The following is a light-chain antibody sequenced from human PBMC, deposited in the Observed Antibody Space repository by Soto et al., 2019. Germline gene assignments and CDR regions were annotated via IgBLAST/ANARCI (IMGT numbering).Light chain of an antibody. J-gene: IGKJ4*01. CDR1: QSISTW. V-gene: IGKV1-5*03. Sequence: DIQMTQSPSTLSASVGERVTITCRASQSISTWLAWYQQKPGKAPKLLIYKASNLEGGVPSRFSGSGSGTEFTITISSLQPDDFATYYYQQYNTYPLTFGGGTKVDIK. CDR3: QQYNTYPLT. CDR2: KAS.